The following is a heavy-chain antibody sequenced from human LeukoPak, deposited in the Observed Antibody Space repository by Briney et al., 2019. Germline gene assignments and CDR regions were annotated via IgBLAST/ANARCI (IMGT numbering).Heavy chain of an antibody. CDR2: IYPNENV. D-gene: IGHD6-19*01. CDR1: GDSISSGSF. V-gene: IGHV4-38-2*01. Sequence: PSETLSLTCVVSGDSISSGSFWAWIRQPPGEGLQWIGSIYPNENVFYNPSLKSRVTISVDTSKNQFSLKLSSVTAADTAVYYCASSSGWYGYWGQGTLVTVSS. CDR3: ASSSGWYGY. J-gene: IGHJ4*02.